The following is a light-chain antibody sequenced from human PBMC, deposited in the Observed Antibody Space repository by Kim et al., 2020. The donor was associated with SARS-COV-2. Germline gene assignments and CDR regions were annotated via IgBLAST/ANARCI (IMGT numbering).Light chain of an antibody. V-gene: IGKV1-5*03. CDR1: QSITTW. Sequence: DIRLTQSPSTLSASVGDRVTVTCRASQSITTWLAWYQQKPGKTPKLLIYKASNLGGGVPSRFSGSGSGTEFTLAISSLEPDDFATYYCQHYHSYPYTFGQGTKLEIK. CDR2: KAS. J-gene: IGKJ2*01. CDR3: QHYHSYPYT.